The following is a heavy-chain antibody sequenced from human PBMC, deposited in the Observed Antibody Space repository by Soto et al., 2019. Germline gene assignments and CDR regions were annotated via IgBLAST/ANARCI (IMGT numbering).Heavy chain of an antibody. Sequence: GASVKVSCKASGYTFTSYGISWLRQAPGQRLEWMGWIRPYNGNTNYAQKLQGRVTMTTDTSTSTAYMELRSLRSDDTAVYYCARADLSHLTVVCYYYGMDVLGQGTTVTGSS. J-gene: IGHJ6*02. CDR2: IRPYNGNT. CDR1: GYTFTSYG. CDR3: ARADLSHLTVVCYYYGMDV. D-gene: IGHD7-27*01. V-gene: IGHV1-18*01.